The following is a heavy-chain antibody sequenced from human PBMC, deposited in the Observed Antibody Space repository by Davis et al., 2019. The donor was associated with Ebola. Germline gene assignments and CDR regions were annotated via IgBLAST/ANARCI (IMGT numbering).Heavy chain of an antibody. CDR1: GYTFTSYG. Sequence: AASVKVSCKASGYTFTSYGISWVRQAPGQGLEWMGWIIPILGIANYAQKFQGRVTITADKSTSTAYMELSSLRSEDTAVYYCARVRVYSSSSYWFDPWGQGTLVTVSS. V-gene: IGHV1-69*10. CDR3: ARVRVYSSSSYWFDP. D-gene: IGHD6-6*01. CDR2: IIPILGIA. J-gene: IGHJ5*02.